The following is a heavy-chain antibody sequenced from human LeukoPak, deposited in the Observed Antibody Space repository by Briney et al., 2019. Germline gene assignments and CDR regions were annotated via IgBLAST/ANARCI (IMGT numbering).Heavy chain of an antibody. Sequence: SETLSLTCTVSGGSVSNGNYYWSWLRQPPGKALEWIGYIYYSGSANYNPSLEGRVTISVDTSKNQFSVKLSSVTAADTAVYYCTRSQNYYGSGDYWSQGTLVTVSS. D-gene: IGHD3-10*01. CDR2: IYYSGSA. CDR3: TRSQNYYGSGDY. V-gene: IGHV4-61*01. CDR1: GGSVSNGNYY. J-gene: IGHJ4*02.